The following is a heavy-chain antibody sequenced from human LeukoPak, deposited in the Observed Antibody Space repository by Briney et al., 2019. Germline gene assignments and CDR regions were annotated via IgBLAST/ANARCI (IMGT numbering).Heavy chain of an antibody. Sequence: SETLSLTCAVSGGSISSGGYSWSWIRQPPGKGLEWIGYIYHSGSTYYNPSLKSRVTISVDRSKNQFSLKLSSVTAADTAVYYCARAGQLGYDWFGGLDYWGQGTVVTVSS. CDR3: ARAGQLGYDWFGGLDY. CDR2: IYHSGST. CDR1: GGSISSGGYS. V-gene: IGHV4-30-2*01. D-gene: IGHD3-16*01. J-gene: IGHJ4*02.